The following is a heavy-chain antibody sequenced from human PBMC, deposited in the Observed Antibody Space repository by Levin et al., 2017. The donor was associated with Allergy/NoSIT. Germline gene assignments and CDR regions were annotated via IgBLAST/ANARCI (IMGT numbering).Heavy chain of an antibody. CDR3: ARDLGPNRYDAFDI. J-gene: IGHJ3*02. D-gene: IGHD3-9*01. V-gene: IGHV3-7*04. CDR1: GFTFSSYW. CDR2: IKQDGSEK. Sequence: GESLKISCAASGFTFSSYWMTWVRQAPGKGLEWVANIKQDGSEKNYVDSVKGRFTISRANAKNSLYLQMNSLRAEDTAVYYCARDLGPNRYDAFDIWGQGTMVTVSS.